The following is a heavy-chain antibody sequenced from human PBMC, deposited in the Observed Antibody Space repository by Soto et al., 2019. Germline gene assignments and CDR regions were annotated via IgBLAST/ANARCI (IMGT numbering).Heavy chain of an antibody. Sequence: QVQLQESGPGLVKPSETLSLTCTVSGGSISSYYWSWIRQPPGKGLEWIGYMHYSGSTNYKPSLKNRVTISMDTAMNLISLKVSSLPAADTAVYYGARDSQGDGMDVWGQGTTVTVSS. J-gene: IGHJ6*02. CDR2: MHYSGST. CDR3: ARDSQGDGMDV. CDR1: GGSISSYY. V-gene: IGHV4-59*01.